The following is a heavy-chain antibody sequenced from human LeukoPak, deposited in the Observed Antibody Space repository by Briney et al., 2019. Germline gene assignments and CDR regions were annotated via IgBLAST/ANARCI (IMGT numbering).Heavy chain of an antibody. D-gene: IGHD3-10*01. Sequence: SEILSLTCSVSGGSVSSGTYYETWIRQPPGKGLEWIGHVYFSGTSSYNPSLKSRVTISADTSKNQFSLKLISVTAADTAVYFCARRRMIRGVIIFDYWGPGALVTVSS. CDR2: VYFSGTS. V-gene: IGHV4-61*01. CDR3: ARRRMIRGVIIFDY. J-gene: IGHJ4*02. CDR1: GGSVSSGTYY.